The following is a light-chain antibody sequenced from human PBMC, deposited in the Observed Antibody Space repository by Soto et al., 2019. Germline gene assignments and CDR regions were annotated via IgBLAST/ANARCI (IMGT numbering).Light chain of an antibody. J-gene: IGLJ2*01. V-gene: IGLV2-8*01. CDR1: SSNIGSNF. CDR3: SSYAGTYNLV. Sequence: QSVLTQPPSASGTPGQRVTISCSGSSSNIGSNFVYWYQQHPGKAPKLMIYEVTKRPSGVPDRFSGSKSGNTASLTVSGLQTEDEAVYHCSSYAGTYNLVFGGGTKLTVL. CDR2: EVT.